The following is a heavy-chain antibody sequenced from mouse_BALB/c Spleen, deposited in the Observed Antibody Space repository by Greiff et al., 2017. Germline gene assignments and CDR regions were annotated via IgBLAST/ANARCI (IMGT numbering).Heavy chain of an antibody. J-gene: IGHJ2*01. CDR1: GYSITSDYA. D-gene: IGHD1-1*01. V-gene: IGHV3-2*02. CDR2: ISYSGST. Sequence: VQLQQSGPGLVKPSQSLSLTCTVTGYSITSDYAWTWIRQFPGNKLEWMGYISYSGSTSYNPSLKSRISITRDTSKNQFFLQLNSVTTEDTATYYCARSGYYGSSYGDYWGQGTTLTVSS. CDR3: ARSGYYGSSYGDY.